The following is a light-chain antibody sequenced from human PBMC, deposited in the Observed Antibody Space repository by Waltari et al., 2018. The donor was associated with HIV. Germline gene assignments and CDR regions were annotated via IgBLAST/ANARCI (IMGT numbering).Light chain of an antibody. V-gene: IGLV2-8*01. CDR1: SSDMGGYNY. J-gene: IGLJ2*01. CDR3: SSFAPTNKFYVL. CDR2: EVT. Sequence: QSTLTQPPSASGSPGQSVTISCTGTSSDMGGYNYVSWYQPHPGKAPKLIMTEVTKRPSGVPARFSGSKSGNTASLTVSGLQADDEALYYCSSFAPTNKFYVLFGGGTTLTVL.